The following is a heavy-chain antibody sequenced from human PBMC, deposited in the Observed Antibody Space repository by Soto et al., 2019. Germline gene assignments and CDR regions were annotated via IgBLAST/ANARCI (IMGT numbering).Heavy chain of an antibody. Sequence: SETLSLTCTVSGGSIISSSYYWVWIRQPPGKGLEWIGSIYYSGSTYYNPSLKSRVTISVDTSKNQFSLKLSSVTAADTAVYYCARRPTGVNIAARSFDYWGQGTLVTVSS. D-gene: IGHD6-6*01. CDR2: IYYSGST. CDR1: GGSIISSSYY. CDR3: ARRPTGVNIAARSFDY. J-gene: IGHJ4*02. V-gene: IGHV4-39*01.